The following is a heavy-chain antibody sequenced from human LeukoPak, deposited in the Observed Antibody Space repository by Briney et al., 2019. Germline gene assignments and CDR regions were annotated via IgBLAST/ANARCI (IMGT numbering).Heavy chain of an antibody. CDR3: ARVIGDYGMDV. CDR2: ISYSGGT. D-gene: IGHD3-16*02. CDR1: GGSIISNNHY. V-gene: IGHV4-39*07. J-gene: IGHJ6*02. Sequence: PETLSLTCTVSGGSIISNNHYWGWTRQPPGKGLEWFGSISYSGGTAYNPSLKSRVTISVDTSKNQFSLKLSSVTAADTAVYYCARVIGDYGMDVWGQGTTVTVSS.